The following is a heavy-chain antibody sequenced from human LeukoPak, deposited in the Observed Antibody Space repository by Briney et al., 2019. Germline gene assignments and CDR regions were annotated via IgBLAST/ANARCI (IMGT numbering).Heavy chain of an antibody. CDR3: AKGSGINHYHWIDP. CDR1: GFTFSSYA. Sequence: GGSLRLSCAASGFTFSSYAMTWARQAPGKGLEWVSGISGSGGSTYYADSVKGRFTISRDNSKNTLYLQMNSLRAEDTAIYYCAKGSGINHYHWIDPWGQGTLVTVSS. CDR2: ISGSGGST. D-gene: IGHD1-14*01. V-gene: IGHV3-23*01. J-gene: IGHJ5*02.